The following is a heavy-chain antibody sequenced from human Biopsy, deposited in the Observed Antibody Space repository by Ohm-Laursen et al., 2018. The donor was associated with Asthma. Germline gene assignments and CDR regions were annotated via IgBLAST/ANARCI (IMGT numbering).Heavy chain of an antibody. D-gene: IGHD4-17*01. J-gene: IGHJ6*02. CDR3: ARVAVYGDIYFAIDV. CDR1: RGYIRNYDYQ. CDR2: GFHSGST. V-gene: IGHV4-30-4*01. Sequence: PSETLSLTCRLSRGYIRNYDYQWAWIRQPPGKGLEWIGSGFHSGSTFYSPSLARRVSISVDTSNNQFSMTLRSATVADTAVYFCARVAVYGDIYFAIDVWGPGTTVAVS.